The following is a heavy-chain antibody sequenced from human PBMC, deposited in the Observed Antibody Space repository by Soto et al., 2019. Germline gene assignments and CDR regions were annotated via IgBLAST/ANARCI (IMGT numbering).Heavy chain of an antibody. V-gene: IGHV3-48*03. D-gene: IGHD2-8*01. Sequence: PWGSLRLSCAASGFSFNSFEIHWFRQAPGKGLEWVSYISSSGSNIYYADSVKGRFTISRDNAKNSLYLQMNSLRAEDTAVYYCVRKAGVSLDWGQGTLVTVSS. CDR1: GFSFNSFE. CDR2: ISSSGSNI. CDR3: VRKAGVSLD. J-gene: IGHJ4*02.